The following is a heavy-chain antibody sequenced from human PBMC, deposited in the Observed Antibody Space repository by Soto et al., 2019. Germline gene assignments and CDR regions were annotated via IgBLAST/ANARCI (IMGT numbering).Heavy chain of an antibody. CDR3: ARDIGSYAYGEGY. CDR2: VYSSGTT. D-gene: IGHD3-10*01. J-gene: IGHJ4*02. V-gene: IGHV4-4*07. Sequence: SETLSLTCSVSGGSINSYWWSWVRQPAGKGLEWIGRVYSSGTTDYNPSLNSRATLSVETSKNQFSLKLSSVTAADTAVYYCARDIGSYAYGEGYWGQGIQVTVSS. CDR1: GGSINSYW.